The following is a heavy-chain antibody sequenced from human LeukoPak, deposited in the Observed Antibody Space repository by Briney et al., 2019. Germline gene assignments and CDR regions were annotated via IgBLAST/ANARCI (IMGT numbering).Heavy chain of an antibody. D-gene: IGHD3-10*01. Sequence: PGGSLRLSCAASGFTFSSYAMSWVRQAPGKGLEWVSAISGSGGSTYYADSVKGRFTISRDNSKNTLYPQMNSLRAEDTAVYYCAQRFHYGSGSYFPFDPWGQGTLVTVSS. V-gene: IGHV3-23*01. J-gene: IGHJ5*02. CDR3: AQRFHYGSGSYFPFDP. CDR2: ISGSGGST. CDR1: GFTFSSYA.